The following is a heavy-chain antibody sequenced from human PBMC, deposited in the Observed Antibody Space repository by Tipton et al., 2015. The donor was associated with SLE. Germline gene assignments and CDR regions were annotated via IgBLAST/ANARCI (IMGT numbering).Heavy chain of an antibody. V-gene: IGHV3-7*03. Sequence: SLRLSCAAPGFTFSSYWMNWVRQAPGKGLEWVANIKEDGSEKYYVDSVKGRFTISRDNAKNSLYLQMNSLRAEDTAVYYCARDRFVVPATAYLDYWGQGTLVTVSS. CDR2: IKEDGSEK. CDR1: GFTFSSYW. CDR3: ARDRFVVPATAYLDY. D-gene: IGHD2-2*01. J-gene: IGHJ4*02.